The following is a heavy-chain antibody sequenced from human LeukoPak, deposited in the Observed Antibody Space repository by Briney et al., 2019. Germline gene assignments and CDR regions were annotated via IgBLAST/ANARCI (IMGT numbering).Heavy chain of an antibody. CDR1: GFTFDDYA. D-gene: IGHD5-24*01. V-gene: IGHV3-9*01. CDR2: ISWNSGSI. Sequence: GGSLRLSCAASGFTFDDYAMHWVRQAPGKGLEWVSGISWNSGSIGYADSVKGRFTISRDNAKNSLYLQMNSLRAEDTALYYCAKESDGYNPWGQGTLVTVSS. CDR3: AKESDGYNP. J-gene: IGHJ5*02.